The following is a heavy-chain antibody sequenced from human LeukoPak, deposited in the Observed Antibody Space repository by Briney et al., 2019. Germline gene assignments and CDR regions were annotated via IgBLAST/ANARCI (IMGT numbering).Heavy chain of an antibody. CDR2: ISAYNGNT. D-gene: IGHD3-22*01. Sequence: GASVKVSCKASGYTFTSYGISWVRQALGQGLEWMGWISAYNGNTNYAQKLQGRVTMTTDTSTSTAYMELRSLRSDDTAVYYCARHSSGYYYDGSHFDYWGQGTLVTVSS. V-gene: IGHV1-18*01. CDR3: ARHSSGYYYDGSHFDY. J-gene: IGHJ4*02. CDR1: GYTFTSYG.